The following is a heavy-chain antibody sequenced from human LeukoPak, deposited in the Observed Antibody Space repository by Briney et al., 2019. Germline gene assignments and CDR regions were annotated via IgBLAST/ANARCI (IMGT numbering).Heavy chain of an antibody. V-gene: IGHV4-39*01. D-gene: IGHD6-13*01. J-gene: IGHJ4*02. CDR2: IYYSGST. Sequence: SETLSLTCTVSGGSISSNSYYWGWIRQPPGKGLKWIGSIYYSGSTYYNPSLKSRVTISVDTSKNQFSLKLSSVTAADTAVYYCASGAAAGNFDYWGQGTLVTVSS. CDR3: ASGAAAGNFDY. CDR1: GGSISSNSYY.